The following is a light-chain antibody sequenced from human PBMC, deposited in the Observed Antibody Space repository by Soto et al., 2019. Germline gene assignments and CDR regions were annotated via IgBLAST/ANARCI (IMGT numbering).Light chain of an antibody. CDR1: QSVSSN. J-gene: IGKJ3*01. V-gene: IGKV3-15*01. Sequence: EIVMTQSPATLSVSPGERATLSCRASQSVSSNLAWYPQKPGQAPRLLIYGASTRATSIPARFSGSGSATEFTLTISSLQSEDFAVFYCQQYNNWPPFTFGPGTKVDIK. CDR2: GAS. CDR3: QQYNNWPPFT.